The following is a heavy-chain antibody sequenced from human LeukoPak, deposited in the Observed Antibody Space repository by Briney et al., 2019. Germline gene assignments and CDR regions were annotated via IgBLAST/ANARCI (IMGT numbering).Heavy chain of an antibody. CDR2: IYPGDPDT. Sequence: GESLKISCKGSGYSFTSYWIGWVRQMPGKGLEWMGFIYPGDPDTRYSPSFQGQVTISADKSISTAYLQWSSLKASDTAMYYCARHIQIHGSGYDGSDYWGQGTLVTVSS. CDR1: GYSFTSYW. CDR3: ARHIQIHGSGYDGSDY. J-gene: IGHJ4*02. V-gene: IGHV5-51*01. D-gene: IGHD3-22*01.